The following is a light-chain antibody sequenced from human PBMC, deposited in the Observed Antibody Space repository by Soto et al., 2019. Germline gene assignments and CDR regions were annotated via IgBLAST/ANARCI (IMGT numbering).Light chain of an antibody. V-gene: IGLV1-44*01. CDR2: SNN. Sequence: QAVVTQPPSASETPGQRVTISCSGSSSNIGSNTVNWYQQLPGTAPKLLIYSNNQRPSGVPDRFSGSKSGTSASLAISGLQSEDEADYYCAAWDDSLNGQVFGGGTKVTVL. CDR1: SSNIGSNT. CDR3: AAWDDSLNGQV. J-gene: IGLJ2*01.